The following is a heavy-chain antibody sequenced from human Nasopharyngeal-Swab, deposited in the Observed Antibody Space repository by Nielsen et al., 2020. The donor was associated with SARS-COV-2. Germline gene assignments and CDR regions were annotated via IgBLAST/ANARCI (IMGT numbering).Heavy chain of an antibody. V-gene: IGHV5-51*01. D-gene: IGHD6-19*01. CDR3: ARGWYSGPDY. Sequence: GESLKISCKGSGYSFTSYWIAWVRQMPGKGLEWMGLIYPSDSETRYSPSFEGQVTISADKSISTAYLQWSSLRASDTAMYYCARGWYSGPDYWGQGTLVTVSS. CDR2: IYPSDSET. CDR1: GYSFTSYW. J-gene: IGHJ4*02.